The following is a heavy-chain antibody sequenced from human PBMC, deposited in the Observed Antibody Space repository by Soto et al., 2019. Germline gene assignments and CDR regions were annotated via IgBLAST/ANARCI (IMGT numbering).Heavy chain of an antibody. Sequence: SEILALNCPSSGCSISRYYLSWIRQPPGKGLEWIGYIYYSGSTNYNPSLKSRVTISVDTSKNQFSLKLSAVTAADTAVYYCASDGGGNGNDYWGQGTLVTVSS. CDR1: GCSISRYY. V-gene: IGHV4-59*08. CDR3: ASDGGGNGNDY. D-gene: IGHD2-15*01. CDR2: IYYSGST. J-gene: IGHJ4*02.